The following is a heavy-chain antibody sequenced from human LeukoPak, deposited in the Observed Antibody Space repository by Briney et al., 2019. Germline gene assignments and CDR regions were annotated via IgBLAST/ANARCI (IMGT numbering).Heavy chain of an antibody. V-gene: IGHV1-69*05. CDR2: IIPIFGTA. CDR1: GGTFSSYA. CDR3: TRDGGIAAAGTGWFDP. Sequence: GASVKVSCKASGGTFSSYAISWVRQAPGQGLERMGGIIPIFGTANYAQKFQGRVTITTDESTSTAYMELSSLRSEDTAVYYCTRDGGIAAAGTGWFDPWGQGTLVTVSS. D-gene: IGHD6-13*01. J-gene: IGHJ5*02.